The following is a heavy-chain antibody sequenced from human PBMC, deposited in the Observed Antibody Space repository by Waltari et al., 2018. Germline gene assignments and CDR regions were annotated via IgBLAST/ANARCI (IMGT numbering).Heavy chain of an antibody. V-gene: IGHV3-74*01. CDR2: SNSDGSMI. CDR1: GFTFKSYW. D-gene: IGHD3-9*01. Sequence: EVLLAESGGGSVQPGGSLRLSCAVSGFTFKSYWMHWVRQAPGKGLMWVGRSNSDGSMITYAESVKGRFTISRDNAKNTVYLHLTSLRAEDTAVYYCARDYGIVTGYFGLDFWGQGTLVTVSS. J-gene: IGHJ4*02. CDR3: ARDYGIVTGYFGLDF.